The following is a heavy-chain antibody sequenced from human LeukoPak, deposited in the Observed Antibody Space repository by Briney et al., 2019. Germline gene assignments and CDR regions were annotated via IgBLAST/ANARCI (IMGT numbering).Heavy chain of an antibody. CDR3: AGGPSFNQEDI. Sequence: SETLSLTCTVSGGSISSYYWSWIRQPAGKGLEWIGRIYTSGSTNYNPSLKSRVAMSVDTSKNQFSLKLSSVTAADTAVYYCAGGPSFNQEDIWGQGTMVTVSS. CDR1: GGSISSYY. D-gene: IGHD1-14*01. J-gene: IGHJ3*02. CDR2: IYTSGST. V-gene: IGHV4-4*07.